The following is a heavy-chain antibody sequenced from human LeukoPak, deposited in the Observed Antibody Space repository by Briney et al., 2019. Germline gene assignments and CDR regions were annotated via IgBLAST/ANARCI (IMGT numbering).Heavy chain of an antibody. CDR1: GYTFTSYD. Sequence: GASVKVSCKASGYTFTSYDINWVRQATGQGLEWMGWMNPNSGNTGYAQKFQGRVTMTRNTSISTAYMELSRLTSDDTAVYYCARDLGYSRRYYDFSDWGQGTLVTVSS. D-gene: IGHD3-3*01. CDR3: ARDLGYSRRYYDFSD. V-gene: IGHV1-8*01. CDR2: MNPNSGNT. J-gene: IGHJ4*02.